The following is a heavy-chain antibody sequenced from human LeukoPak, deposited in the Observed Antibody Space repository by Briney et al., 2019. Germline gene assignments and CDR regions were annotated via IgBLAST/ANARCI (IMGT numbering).Heavy chain of an antibody. Sequence: SETLSLTCAVYGGSFSGYYWSWIRQPPGKGLEWIGEINHSGSTNYNPSLKSRVTISVDTSKNQFSLKLSSVTAADTAVYYCARYEGSSPFDYWGQGTLVTVSS. CDR2: INHSGST. J-gene: IGHJ4*02. V-gene: IGHV4-34*01. D-gene: IGHD1-26*01. CDR3: ARYEGSSPFDY. CDR1: GGSFSGYY.